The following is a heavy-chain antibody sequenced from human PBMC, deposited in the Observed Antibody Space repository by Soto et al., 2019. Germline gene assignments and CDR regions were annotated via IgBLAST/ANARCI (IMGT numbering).Heavy chain of an antibody. CDR1: GDSISNDNW. D-gene: IGHD6-19*01. V-gene: IGHV4-4*02. Sequence: QVQLQESEPGLVKPSGTLSLSCAVSGDSISNDNWWSWIRQPPGKGLEWIGDIYHSGRTNYSPSLRSRVTMSVDTSKNHFSLRLESVTAADTAFYFCARVEHNSGWRIFDYWGQGSLITVSS. J-gene: IGHJ4*02. CDR2: IYHSGRT. CDR3: ARVEHNSGWRIFDY.